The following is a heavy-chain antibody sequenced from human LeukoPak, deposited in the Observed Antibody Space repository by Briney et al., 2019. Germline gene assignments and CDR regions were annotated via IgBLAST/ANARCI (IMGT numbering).Heavy chain of an antibody. D-gene: IGHD3-22*01. V-gene: IGHV4-4*08. Sequence: SETLSLTCTVSGVSISSYYWSWIRQPPGRGLEWIGYMYNSGITNYNPSLKSRVTISVDTSKNQFSLKLSSVTAADTAVYYCARDYYDSSGYSDAFDIWGQGTMVTVSS. CDR3: ARDYYDSSGYSDAFDI. J-gene: IGHJ3*02. CDR1: GVSISSYY. CDR2: MYNSGIT.